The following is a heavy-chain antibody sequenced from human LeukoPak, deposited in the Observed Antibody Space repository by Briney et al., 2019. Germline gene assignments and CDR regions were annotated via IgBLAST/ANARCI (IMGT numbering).Heavy chain of an antibody. J-gene: IGHJ4*02. CDR1: GFIFSSYA. V-gene: IGHV3-23*01. D-gene: IGHD6-13*01. CDR3: ALSGGSNWYGLEC. CDR2: ISVSDTT. Sequence: SGGSLRLSCAASGFIFSSYAMSWVRQAPGKGLEWISAISVSDTTYYADSVKGRFTFSRDNSKNTLYLQMNSLRAEDTAVYYCALSGGSNWYGLECWGQGTLVAVSS.